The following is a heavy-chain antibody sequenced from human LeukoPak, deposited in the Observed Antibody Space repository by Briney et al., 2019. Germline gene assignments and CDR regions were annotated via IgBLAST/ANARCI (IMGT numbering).Heavy chain of an antibody. CDR3: ARVAYFDSGGYFYYFDY. CDR2: IYYSGST. J-gene: IGHJ4*02. D-gene: IGHD3-22*01. CDR1: GGSISSYY. V-gene: IGHV4-59*08. Sequence: PSETLSLTCTVSGGSISSYYWSWIRQPPGKGLEWIGYIYYSGSTNYNPSLKSRVTISVDTSMNQFSLKLLSVTATDAAVYYCARVAYFDSGGYFYYFDYWGQGTLVTVSS.